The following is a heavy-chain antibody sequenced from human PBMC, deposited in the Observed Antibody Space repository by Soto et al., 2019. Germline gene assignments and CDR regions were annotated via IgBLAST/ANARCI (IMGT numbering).Heavy chain of an antibody. D-gene: IGHD5-12*01. J-gene: IGHJ6*02. CDR2: ISYDGSNK. Sequence: PGGSLRLSCAASGFTFSSYGMHWVRQAPGKGLEWVAVISYDGSNKYYADSVKGRFTISRDNSKNTLYLQMNSLRAEDTAVYYCAKDQTVGRGGSTSYYGMDVWGQGTTVTVSS. V-gene: IGHV3-30*18. CDR3: AKDQTVGRGGSTSYYGMDV. CDR1: GFTFSSYG.